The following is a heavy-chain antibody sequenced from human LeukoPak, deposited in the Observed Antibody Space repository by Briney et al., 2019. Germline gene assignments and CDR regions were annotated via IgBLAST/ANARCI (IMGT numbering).Heavy chain of an antibody. D-gene: IGHD2-2*01. J-gene: IGHJ3*02. Sequence: GGSLRLSCAASGFIFGDYYMSWIRQAPGKGLEWVSYISDSGTYTKYADSVKGRFTISRDNAKNSLYLQMNSLRAEDTAVYYCARDAEYQLLYDAFDMWGQGTMVTVSS. CDR2: ISDSGTYT. CDR3: ARDAEYQLLYDAFDM. CDR1: GFIFGDYY. V-gene: IGHV3-11*05.